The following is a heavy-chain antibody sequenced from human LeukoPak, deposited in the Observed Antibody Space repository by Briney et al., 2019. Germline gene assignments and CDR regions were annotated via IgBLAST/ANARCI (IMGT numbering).Heavy chain of an antibody. CDR1: GGSISSSSYY. D-gene: IGHD6-6*01. J-gene: IGHJ6*03. Sequence: SETLSLTCTVSGGSISSSSYYWGWIRQPPGKGLEWIGSIYYSGSTYYNPSLKSRVTISVDTSKNQFSLKLSSVTAADTAVYYCARNSGGSSVRYYYYMDVWGKGTTVTVSS. CDR3: ARNSGGSSVRYYYYMDV. CDR2: IYYSGST. V-gene: IGHV4-39*01.